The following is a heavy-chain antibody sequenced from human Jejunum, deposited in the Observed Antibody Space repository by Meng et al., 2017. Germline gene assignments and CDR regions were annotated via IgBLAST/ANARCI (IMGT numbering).Heavy chain of an antibody. V-gene: IGHV3-48*03. CDR2: ISSSGGII. CDR1: GFSFSSYE. Sequence: GGPLRLSCAASGFSFSSYELNGVRQAPGKGLEWVSYISSSGGIIYYADSVKGRFTISRDNAKNSLYLQRNSLRAEDTAVYYCARDSRVDTPLAYSDYWGQGTLVTVSS. CDR3: ARDSRVDTPLAYSDY. J-gene: IGHJ4*02. D-gene: IGHD5-18*01.